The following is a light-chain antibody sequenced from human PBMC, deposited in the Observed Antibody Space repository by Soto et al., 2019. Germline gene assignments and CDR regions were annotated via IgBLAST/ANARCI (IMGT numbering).Light chain of an antibody. CDR2: ENN. J-gene: IGLJ3*02. CDR1: SSNIGNNY. CDR3: GTWDSSLSAV. Sequence: QSVLTQPPSVSAAPGQKVTLSCSGISSNIGNNYVSWYQQLPGTAPKLLIYENNKRPSGIPDRFSGSKSGTSATLGITGLQTGDEADYYCGTWDSSLSAVFGGGTKVTVL. V-gene: IGLV1-51*02.